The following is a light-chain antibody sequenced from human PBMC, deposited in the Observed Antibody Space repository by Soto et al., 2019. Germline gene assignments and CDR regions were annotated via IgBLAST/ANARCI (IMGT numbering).Light chain of an antibody. J-gene: IGKJ4*02. V-gene: IGKV1-9*01. CDR1: QGISSY. CDR3: QQLNSYPLT. Sequence: DIQLTQSPSFLSASVGHIVTITCRASQGISSYLAWYQQKPGKAPKLLIYAASTLQSGVPSRFSGSGSGTEFTLTTSSLQPEDLATYSCQQLNSYPLTFGGGTKVEIK. CDR2: AAS.